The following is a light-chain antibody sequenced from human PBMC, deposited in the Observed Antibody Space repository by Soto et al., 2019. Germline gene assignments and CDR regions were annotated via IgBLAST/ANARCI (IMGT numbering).Light chain of an antibody. CDR2: EGS. CDR1: SSDVGSYNL. CDR3: CSYAGSTTFYV. V-gene: IGLV2-23*01. J-gene: IGLJ1*01. Sequence: QSALAQPASVSGSPGQSITISCTGTSSDVGSYNLVSWYQHHPGKAPKLMIYEGSKRPSGVSNRFSGSKSGNTASLTISGLQAEDEADYYCCSYAGSTTFYVFGTET.